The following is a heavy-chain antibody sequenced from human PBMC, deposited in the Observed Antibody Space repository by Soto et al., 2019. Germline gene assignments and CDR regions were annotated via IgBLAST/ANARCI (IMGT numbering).Heavy chain of an antibody. CDR3: ARDSRVRYSSGWYSDY. Sequence: QITLKESGPTLVKPTQTLTLTCTFSGFSLSTSGVGVGWIRQPPGKSLEWLALIYLNDYKRYSPSLKSRLTITKDASKIQVVLTMTNMDPVDTATYYCARDSRVRYSSGWYSDYWGQGTLVTVSS. CDR1: GFSLSTSGVG. D-gene: IGHD6-19*01. CDR2: IYLNDYK. V-gene: IGHV2-5*01. J-gene: IGHJ4*02.